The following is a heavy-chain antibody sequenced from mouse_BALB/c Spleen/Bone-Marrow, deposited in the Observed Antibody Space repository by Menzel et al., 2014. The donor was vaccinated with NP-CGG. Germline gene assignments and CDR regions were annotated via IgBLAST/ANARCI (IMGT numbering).Heavy chain of an antibody. J-gene: IGHJ4*01. Sequence: EVKLMESGGGLVQPGGSLKLSCAASGFTFSYYTMSWVRQTTEKRLEWVAYISNSGSTTYHPDTVKGRFTISRDNAKNTLFLQMSSLKSEDTAMYYCARDGYDVGGALDYWGQGTSVTVSS. CDR1: GFTFSYYT. V-gene: IGHV5-12-2*01. CDR3: ARDGYDVGGALDY. CDR2: ISNSGSTT. D-gene: IGHD2-2*01.